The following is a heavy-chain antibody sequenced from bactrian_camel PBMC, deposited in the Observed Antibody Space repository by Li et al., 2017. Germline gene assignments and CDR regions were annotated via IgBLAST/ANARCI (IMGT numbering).Heavy chain of an antibody. V-gene: IGHV3S40*01. J-gene: IGHJ4*01. CDR1: EFSKNTKC. CDR2: ADLGGGRE. D-gene: IGHD5*01. CDR3: TTGWVPGRH. Sequence: LVESGGGSAQAGGSLRLSCVVAEFSKNTKCMGWFRQAPGKDLKDREGVAAADLGGGRENYADSVKGRFAISRDNSKNTVYLQMYSLKSEDSARYYCTTGWVPGRHWGQGTQVTVS.